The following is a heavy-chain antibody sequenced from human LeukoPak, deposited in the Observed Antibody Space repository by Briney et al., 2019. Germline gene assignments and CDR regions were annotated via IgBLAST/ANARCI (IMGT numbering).Heavy chain of an antibody. CDR3: VRQGYNYGAFNA. Sequence: SETLSLTCTVSGGSISSFYWSWVRQSAVKGLEWIGRVDTSGSTHYNPSLGGRVTMSVDRSKSQFSLRLSSVTAADTAVYYCVRQGYNYGAFNAWGQGTLVTVSS. J-gene: IGHJ4*02. D-gene: IGHD5-18*01. CDR1: GGSISSFY. CDR2: VDTSGST. V-gene: IGHV4-4*07.